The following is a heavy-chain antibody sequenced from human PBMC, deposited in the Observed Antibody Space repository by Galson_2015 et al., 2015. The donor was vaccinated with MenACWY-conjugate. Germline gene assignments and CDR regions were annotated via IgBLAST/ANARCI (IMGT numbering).Heavy chain of an antibody. CDR1: GSSLRELS. V-gene: IGHV1-24*01. J-gene: IGHJ6*02. D-gene: IGHD2-15*01. CDR2: FDTENAET. CDR3: ASVRTGYCHGGTCYGLDV. Sequence: SVKVSCKVSGSSLRELSMHWVRQAPGKGLEWMGGFDTENAETVYAEKFLGRVTVTEDTSTDTVYMDLSSLRSDDTAIYYCASVRTGYCHGGTCYGLDVWGQGTTV.